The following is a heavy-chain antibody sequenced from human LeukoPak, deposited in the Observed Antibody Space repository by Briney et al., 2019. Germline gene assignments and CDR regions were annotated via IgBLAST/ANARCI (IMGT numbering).Heavy chain of an antibody. V-gene: IGHV4-34*01. J-gene: IGHJ4*02. CDR3: ARGRFYDYVWGSRSFYFDY. Sequence: SETLSLTCAVYGGSFSGYCWSWIRQPPGKGLEWIGEINHSGSTNYNPSLKSRVTISVDTSKNQFSLKLSSVTAADTAVYYCARGRFYDYVWGSRSFYFDYWGQGTLVTVSS. CDR1: GGSFSGYC. CDR2: INHSGST. D-gene: IGHD3-16*01.